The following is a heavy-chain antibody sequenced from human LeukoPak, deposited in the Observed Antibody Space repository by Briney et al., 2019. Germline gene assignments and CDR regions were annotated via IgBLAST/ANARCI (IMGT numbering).Heavy chain of an antibody. Sequence: PGGSLRLSCAASGFTFSSYSMNWVRQAPGKGLEWVSSISSSSSYIYYADSVKGRFTISRDNAKNSLYLQMNSLRAEDTAVYYCARAPPGYSYGYHFDYWGQGTLVTVSS. D-gene: IGHD5-18*01. J-gene: IGHJ4*02. CDR3: ARAPPGYSYGYHFDY. CDR1: GFTFSSYS. V-gene: IGHV3-21*04. CDR2: ISSSSSYI.